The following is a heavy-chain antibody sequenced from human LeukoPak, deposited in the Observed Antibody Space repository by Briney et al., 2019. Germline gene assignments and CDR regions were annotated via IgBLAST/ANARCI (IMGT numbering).Heavy chain of an antibody. CDR3: ASRLHPKVGATVDY. Sequence: ASVKVSCKASGYTFTSYGISWVRQAPGQGLEWMGWISAYNGNTNYAQKLQGRVTMTTDTSTSTAYMELRSLRSDDTAVYYCASRLHPKVGATVDYWGQGTLVTVSS. CDR2: ISAYNGNT. CDR1: GYTFTSYG. V-gene: IGHV1-18*01. D-gene: IGHD1-26*01. J-gene: IGHJ4*02.